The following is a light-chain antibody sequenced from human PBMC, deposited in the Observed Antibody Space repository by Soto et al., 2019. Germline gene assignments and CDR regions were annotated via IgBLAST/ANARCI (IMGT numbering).Light chain of an antibody. CDR2: SNN. Sequence: QAVVTQPPSASGTPGQRVTISCSGSSSNIGSNTVNLYQQLPGTAPKLLIYSNNQRPSGVPDRFSGSKSGTSASLAISGLQSEDEADYYCAAWDDSLNGSYVFGTGTKLTVL. CDR3: AAWDDSLNGSYV. CDR1: SSNIGSNT. V-gene: IGLV1-44*01. J-gene: IGLJ1*01.